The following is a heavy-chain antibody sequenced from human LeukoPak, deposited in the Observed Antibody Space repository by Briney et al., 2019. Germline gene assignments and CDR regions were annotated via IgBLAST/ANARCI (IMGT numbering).Heavy chain of an antibody. V-gene: IGHV3-30*02. Sequence: GGSLRLSCAASGFTFSTYGMHWVRQAPGKGLEWVAFIRYDGSNKYYADSVKGRFTISRDNSKNTLYLQMNSLRAEDTAVYYCAKDHLLTIFGVVHYYYYMDVWGKGTTVTVSS. CDR2: IRYDGSNK. CDR1: GFTFSTYG. CDR3: AKDHLLTIFGVVHYYYYMDV. J-gene: IGHJ6*03. D-gene: IGHD3-3*01.